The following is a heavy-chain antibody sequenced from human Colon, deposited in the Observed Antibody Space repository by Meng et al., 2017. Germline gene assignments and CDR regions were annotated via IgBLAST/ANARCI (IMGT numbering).Heavy chain of an antibody. CDR2: INHSGST. CDR3: ARVRIYGLSDY. J-gene: IGHJ4*02. D-gene: IGHD4-17*01. CDR1: GGSFSGYY. Sequence: QVQLQQWGEGLLKPSETLSLTCAVYGGSFSGYYWSWIRQPPGKGLEWIGEINHSGSTNYNPSLKSRVTISVDKSKNQFSLKLSSVTAADTAVYYCARVRIYGLSDYWGQGTLVTVSS. V-gene: IGHV4-34*01.